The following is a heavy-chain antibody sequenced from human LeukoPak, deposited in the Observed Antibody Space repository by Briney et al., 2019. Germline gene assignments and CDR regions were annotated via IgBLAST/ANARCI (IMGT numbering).Heavy chain of an antibody. CDR2: ITSGSGDTT. CDR3: AKLFGSGYHFFHF. J-gene: IGHJ4*02. D-gene: IGHD5-12*01. CDR1: GFTFRHYE. Sequence: GGSLRLSCAASGFTFRHYEMTWVRQAPGKGLEWLSFITSGSGDTTYYADSVKGRFTISRDNDKNSLSLQMNSLRAEDTAIYYCAKLFGSGYHFFHFWGQGTPVTVSS. V-gene: IGHV3-48*03.